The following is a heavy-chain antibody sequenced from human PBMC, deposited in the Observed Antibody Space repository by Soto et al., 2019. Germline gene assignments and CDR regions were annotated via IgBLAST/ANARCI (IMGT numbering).Heavy chain of an antibody. V-gene: IGHV4-59*01. CDR2: IYYSGST. CDR1: GGSISSYY. D-gene: IGHD3-9*01. J-gene: IGHJ3*02. Sequence: SETLSLTCTVSGGSISSYYWSWIRQPPGKGLEWIGYIYYSGSTNYNPSLKSRVTISVDTSKNQFSLKLSSVTAADTAVYYCARLRYFDWLLSDAFDIWGQGTMVTVSS. CDR3: ARLRYFDWLLSDAFDI.